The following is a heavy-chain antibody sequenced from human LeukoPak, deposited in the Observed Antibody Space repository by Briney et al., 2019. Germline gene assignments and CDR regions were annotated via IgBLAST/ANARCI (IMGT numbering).Heavy chain of an antibody. J-gene: IGHJ5*02. CDR2: INHSGST. V-gene: IGHV4-39*07. CDR1: GGSISSSSYY. Sequence: SETLSLTCTVSGGSISSSSYYWGWIRQPPGKGLEWIGEINHSGSTNYNPSLKSRVSISIDTSKNQFSLKLNSVTAADTAVYYCTSPWFDPWGQGTLVTVSS. CDR3: TSPWFDP.